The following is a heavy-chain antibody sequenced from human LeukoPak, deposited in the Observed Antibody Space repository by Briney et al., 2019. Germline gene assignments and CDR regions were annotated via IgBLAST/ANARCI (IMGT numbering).Heavy chain of an antibody. D-gene: IGHD3-10*01. V-gene: IGHV4-61*01. J-gene: IGHJ4*02. CDR2: VSYSAYT. Sequence: KPSETLSLTCTVSGGSVSGDSLYWSWIRQSPGKGLEWIGYVSYSAYTHYNPSLESRATISIDTSKNQFSLYLSSVTTADTAVYYCACWVRGRNPRLDCWGQGTLVTVSS. CDR1: GGSVSGDSLY. CDR3: ACWVRGRNPRLDC.